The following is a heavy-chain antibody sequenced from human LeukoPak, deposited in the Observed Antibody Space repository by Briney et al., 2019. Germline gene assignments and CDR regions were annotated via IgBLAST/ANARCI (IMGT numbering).Heavy chain of an antibody. V-gene: IGHV3-30-3*01. J-gene: IGHJ4*02. D-gene: IGHD3-10*01. CDR3: ARGIWFGSISYPYYFDS. CDR2: ISYDGSNK. Sequence: GGSLRLSCAASGFTFSSYAMHWVRQAPGKGLEWVAVISYDGSNKYYADSVKGRFTISRDNSKNTLYLQMNSLRAEGTAVYYCARGIWFGSISYPYYFDSWGQGTLVTVSS. CDR1: GFTFSSYA.